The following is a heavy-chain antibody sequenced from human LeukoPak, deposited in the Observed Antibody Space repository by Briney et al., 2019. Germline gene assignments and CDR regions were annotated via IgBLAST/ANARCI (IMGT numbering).Heavy chain of an antibody. J-gene: IGHJ2*01. CDR1: GFTFSSYE. Sequence: GGSLRLSCAPSGFTFSSYEMNWVRQAPGKGLEWVAYISSSGSTIYYADSVKGRFIISRDNSKNTLYLHMNSLRAEDTAVYFCAKDPRSASGWYFDLWGRGTLVTVSS. D-gene: IGHD2-15*01. V-gene: IGHV3-48*03. CDR2: ISSSGSTI. CDR3: AKDPRSASGWYFDL.